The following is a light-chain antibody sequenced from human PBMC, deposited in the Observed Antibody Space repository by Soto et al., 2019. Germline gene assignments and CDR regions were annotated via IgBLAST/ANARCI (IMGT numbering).Light chain of an antibody. J-gene: IGLJ1*01. Sequence: QSALTQPASVSGSPGQSITISCTGTSSDVGGYNYVSWYQQHPGKAPKLMIYEVSNRPSGVSNRFSGSKSGNTASLTISGRQAEDEADYYCSSYRSSSTLDVFGTGTKLTVL. CDR3: SSYRSSSTLDV. V-gene: IGLV2-14*01. CDR2: EVS. CDR1: SSDVGGYNY.